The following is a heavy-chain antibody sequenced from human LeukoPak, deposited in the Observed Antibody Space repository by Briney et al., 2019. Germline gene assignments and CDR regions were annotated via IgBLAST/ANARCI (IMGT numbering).Heavy chain of an antibody. CDR2: IFNDGSNK. Sequence: PGGSLRLSCAASGFTFSDYGMHWVRQAPGMGLEWVAVIFNDGSNKFYADSVKGRFTISRDNSENTLYLQMNSLRPEDTAVYYCARDPGTGDPIYYGMDVWGQGTTVTVSS. D-gene: IGHD7-27*01. V-gene: IGHV3-30*03. J-gene: IGHJ6*02. CDR1: GFTFSDYG. CDR3: ARDPGTGDPIYYGMDV.